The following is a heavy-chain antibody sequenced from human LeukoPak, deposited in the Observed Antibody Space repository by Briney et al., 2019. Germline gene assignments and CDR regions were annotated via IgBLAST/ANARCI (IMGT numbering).Heavy chain of an antibody. J-gene: IGHJ4*02. V-gene: IGHV3-23*01. CDR1: GFTFSNNL. Sequence: LPGGSLRLSCVGSGFTFSNNLLSWVRQAPGKGLEWVSAISGSGGNTYYADSVRGRFTISRDNSKNTLFLQMNTLRPDDTAVYYCATTKQARRYFDYWGQGTLVTVSS. D-gene: IGHD1-1*01. CDR2: ISGSGGNT. CDR3: ATTKQARRYFDY.